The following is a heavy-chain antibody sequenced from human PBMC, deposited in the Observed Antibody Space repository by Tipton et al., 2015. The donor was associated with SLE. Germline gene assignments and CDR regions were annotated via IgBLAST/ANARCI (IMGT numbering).Heavy chain of an antibody. CDR3: ARGQKRLGAYFDY. CDR2: IYTSGST. V-gene: IGHV4-39*07. J-gene: IGHJ4*02. D-gene: IGHD3-16*01. CDR1: GDSISSRSYH. Sequence: TLSLTCTVSGDSISSRSYHWGWIRQPPGKGLEWIGSIYTSGSTNYNPSLKSRVAISVDTSKNQFSLKLSSVTAADTAVYYCARGQKRLGAYFDYWGQGTLVTVSS.